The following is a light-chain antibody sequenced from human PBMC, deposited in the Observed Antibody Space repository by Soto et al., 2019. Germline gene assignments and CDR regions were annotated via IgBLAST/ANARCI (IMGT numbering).Light chain of an antibody. CDR1: QTVNSW. CDR3: QQYNSYWT. V-gene: IGKV1-5*03. Sequence: DIQMTQSPSTLSASVGDRVTITCRASQTVNSWLAWYRQKPGKAPNLLIFKASSLASGVPSRFSGSGFGTEFTLTISSLQPDDFATYYCQQYNSYWTFGQGTKVEIK. CDR2: KAS. J-gene: IGKJ1*01.